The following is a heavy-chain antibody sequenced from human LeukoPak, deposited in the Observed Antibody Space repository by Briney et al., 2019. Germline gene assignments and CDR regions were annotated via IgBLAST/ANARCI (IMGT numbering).Heavy chain of an antibody. CDR3: AKDLLQEDGYWEIDY. D-gene: IGHD5-24*01. Sequence: GGSLRLSCAASGFTFSGQTMSWVRQAPGKGLEWVSGIVGDGSSSYYADSVKGRFTISRDNFRNTLSLQMNSLRAEDSAIYSCAKDLLQEDGYWEIDYWGQGTVVTVSS. J-gene: IGHJ4*02. V-gene: IGHV3-23*01. CDR1: GFTFSGQT. CDR2: IVGDGSSS.